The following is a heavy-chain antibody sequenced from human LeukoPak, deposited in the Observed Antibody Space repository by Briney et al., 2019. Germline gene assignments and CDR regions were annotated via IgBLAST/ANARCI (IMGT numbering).Heavy chain of an antibody. Sequence: GGSLRLSCAASGFYFSAHGMNWIRQAPGEGLEWVSGISPSGDITYYADSVMGRFTISRDNRKSTVSLQMNSLRAEDTALYYCVRDLDWGAFDVWGQGRMVTVSS. D-gene: IGHD3/OR15-3a*01. V-gene: IGHV3-23*01. J-gene: IGHJ3*01. CDR3: VRDLDWGAFDV. CDR2: ISPSGDIT. CDR1: GFYFSAHG.